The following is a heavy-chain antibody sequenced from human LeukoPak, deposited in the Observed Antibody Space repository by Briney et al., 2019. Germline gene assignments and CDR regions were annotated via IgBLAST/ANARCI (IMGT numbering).Heavy chain of an antibody. CDR2: IYHSGST. Sequence: SGTLSLTCAVSGGSISSSNWWSWVRQPPGKGLEWIGEIYHSGSTNYSPSLKSRVTISVDKSKNQFSLKLSSVTAADTAVYYCARVGIAAAHDAFDIWGQGTMVTVSS. CDR1: GGSISSSNW. D-gene: IGHD6-13*01. CDR3: ARVGIAAAHDAFDI. V-gene: IGHV4-4*02. J-gene: IGHJ3*02.